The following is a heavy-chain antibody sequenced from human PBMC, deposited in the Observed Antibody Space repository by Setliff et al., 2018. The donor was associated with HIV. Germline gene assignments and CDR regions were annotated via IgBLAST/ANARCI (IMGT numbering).Heavy chain of an antibody. V-gene: IGHV4-34*01. CDR3: ARPRLWRDAFDI. J-gene: IGHJ3*02. D-gene: IGHD1-1*01. CDR1: GGSFSGYY. Sequence: SETLSLTCGVYGGSFSGYYWTWTRQPPGKGLEWIGEINHRGTTNSNPSLKRRVTISVDTSKSQFSLRLSSVTAADTAVYYCARPRLWRDAFDIWGQGAMVTVSS. CDR2: INHRGTT.